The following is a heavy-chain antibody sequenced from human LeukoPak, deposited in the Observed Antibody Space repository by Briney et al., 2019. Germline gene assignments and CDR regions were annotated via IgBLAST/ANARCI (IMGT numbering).Heavy chain of an antibody. Sequence: ALVKVSCTASGYIFTGYYMHWVRQAPGQGLEWMGWINPNSGDTNYAQKFQGRVTMTRDTSISTAYMELSRLRSDDTAVYYCARGVYDILTGYHSCYDYWGQGTLVTVSS. CDR1: GYIFTGYY. CDR3: ARGVYDILTGYHSCYDY. CDR2: INPNSGDT. J-gene: IGHJ4*02. V-gene: IGHV1-2*02. D-gene: IGHD3-9*01.